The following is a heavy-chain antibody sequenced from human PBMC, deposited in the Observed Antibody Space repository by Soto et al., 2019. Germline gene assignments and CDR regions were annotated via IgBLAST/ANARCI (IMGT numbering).Heavy chain of an antibody. CDR1: GYTFTSYG. V-gene: IGHV1-18*01. Sequence: QVRLLQSGAEVKKPGASVRVSCKASGYTFTSYGITWVRQAPGQGLEWMGWISTFNGNTDYEQKFQGRVTMTTDTSTSTAYMELRSLRSDDTAIYYCARDYSNYGERWFDPWGQGTLVTVSS. J-gene: IGHJ5*02. D-gene: IGHD4-4*01. CDR2: ISTFNGNT. CDR3: ARDYSNYGERWFDP.